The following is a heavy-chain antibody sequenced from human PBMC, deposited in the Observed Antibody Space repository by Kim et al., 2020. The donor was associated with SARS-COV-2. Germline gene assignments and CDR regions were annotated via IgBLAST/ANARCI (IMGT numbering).Heavy chain of an antibody. CDR1: GGSISGFY. CDR2: IYYSGNT. J-gene: IGHJ3*02. Sequence: SETLSLTCSVSGGSISGFYWSWVRQPPGKGLEWIGYIYYSGNTTYNPSLKTRVDISLDTSKNQFYLKVNSVIAADTAVYFCSRGGHETFDIWGQGTMVSVSS. D-gene: IGHD3-10*01. V-gene: IGHV4-59*01. CDR3: SRGGHETFDI.